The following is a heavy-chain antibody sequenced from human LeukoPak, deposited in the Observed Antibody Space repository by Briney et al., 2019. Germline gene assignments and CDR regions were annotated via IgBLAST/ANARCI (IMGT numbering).Heavy chain of an antibody. CDR1: GGSFSGYY. V-gene: IGHV4-34*01. Sequence: PSETLSLTCAVYGGSFSGYYWSWIRQPPGKGLECIGEINHRGSTNYNPSLKSRVTISVDTSKNQFSLKLSSVTAADTAVYYCARSRGYCSSTSCRSRTGWFDPWGQGTLVTVSS. D-gene: IGHD2-2*01. CDR3: ARSRGYCSSTSCRSRTGWFDP. CDR2: INHRGST. J-gene: IGHJ5*02.